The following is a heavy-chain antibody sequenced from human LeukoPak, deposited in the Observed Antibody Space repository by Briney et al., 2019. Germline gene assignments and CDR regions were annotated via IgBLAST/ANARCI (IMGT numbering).Heavy chain of an antibody. V-gene: IGHV3-30*18. CDR3: AKDQRTMTRRMDV. J-gene: IGHJ6*02. Sequence: GGSLRLSCAASGFTFSSYGMHWVRQAPGKGLEWLGVVTYDGSKAFYADSVKGRLTISRDNSKNTLYLQMNTLRVEDRAVYFCAKDQRTMTRRMDVWGQGTAVIVSS. D-gene: IGHD2-2*01. CDR2: VTYDGSKA. CDR1: GFTFSSYG.